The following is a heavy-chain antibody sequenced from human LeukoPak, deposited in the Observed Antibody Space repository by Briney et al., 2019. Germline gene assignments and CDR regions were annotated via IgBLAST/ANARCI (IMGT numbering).Heavy chain of an antibody. CDR2: ISYDGSNK. CDR1: GFTFSSYG. J-gene: IGHJ4*02. D-gene: IGHD1-26*01. CDR3: AKDRWELLSSLDY. Sequence: GRSLRLSCAASGFTFSSYGMHWVRQAPGKGLEWVAVISYDGSNKYYADSVKGRFTISRDNSKNTLYPQMNSLRAEDTAVYYCAKDRWELLSSLDYWGQGTLVTVSS. V-gene: IGHV3-30*18.